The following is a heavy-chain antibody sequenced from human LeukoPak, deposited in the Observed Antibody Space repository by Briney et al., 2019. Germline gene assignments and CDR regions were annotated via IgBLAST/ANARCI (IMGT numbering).Heavy chain of an antibody. V-gene: IGHV5-51*01. CDR3: ARQGYSYGPGDNWLDP. D-gene: IGHD5-18*01. Sequence: GESLKISCKGSGYSFTSYWIGWVRQMPGKGLEWMGIIYPGDSDTRYSPSFQGQVTISADKSISTAYLQWSSLKASDTAMYYCARQGYSYGPGDNWLDPWGQGTLVTVSS. J-gene: IGHJ5*02. CDR1: GYSFTSYW. CDR2: IYPGDSDT.